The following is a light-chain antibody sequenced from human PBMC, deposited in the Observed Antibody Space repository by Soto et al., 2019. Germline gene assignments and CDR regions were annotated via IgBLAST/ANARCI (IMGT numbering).Light chain of an antibody. Sequence: QSALTQPRSESWSPGQSVTISCTGTSSDVGGYNYVSWYQQHPGKAPKLMIYDVSKRPSGVPDRFSGSKSGNTASLSISGLQAEDETDYYCCSYAGSYTWVFGGGTKVTFL. CDR1: SSDVGGYNY. CDR2: DVS. J-gene: IGLJ3*02. CDR3: CSYAGSYTWV. V-gene: IGLV2-11*02.